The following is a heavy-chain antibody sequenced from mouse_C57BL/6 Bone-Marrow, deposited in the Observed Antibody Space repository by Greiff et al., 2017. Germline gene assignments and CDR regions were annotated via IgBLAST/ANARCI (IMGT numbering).Heavy chain of an antibody. J-gene: IGHJ4*01. Sequence: QVTLKVSGPGILKSSQTLSLTCSFSGFSLSTSGMGVSWIRQPSGKGLEWLAHIYWDDDKRYNPSLKSRLTISKDTSRNQVFLKITSVDTADTATYYCARRSHRGSSYGAMDYWGQGTSVTVSS. CDR2: IYWDDDK. V-gene: IGHV8-12*01. D-gene: IGHD1-1*01. CDR3: ARRSHRGSSYGAMDY. CDR1: GFSLSTSGMG.